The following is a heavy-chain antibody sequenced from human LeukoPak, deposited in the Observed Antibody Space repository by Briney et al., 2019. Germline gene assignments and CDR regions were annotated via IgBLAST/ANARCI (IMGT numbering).Heavy chain of an antibody. Sequence: GGSLRLSCAASGFTFSSYAMPWVRQAPGKGLEWVAVISYDGSNKYYADSVKGRFTISRDNSKNTLYLQMNSLRAEDTAVYYCARSPPLLWFGERAPGAFDIWGQGTMVTVSS. J-gene: IGHJ3*02. V-gene: IGHV3-30-3*01. D-gene: IGHD3-10*01. CDR2: ISYDGSNK. CDR3: ARSPPLLWFGERAPGAFDI. CDR1: GFTFSSYA.